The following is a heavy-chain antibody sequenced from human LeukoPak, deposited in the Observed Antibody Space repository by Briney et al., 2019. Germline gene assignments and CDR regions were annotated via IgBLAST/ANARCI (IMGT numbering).Heavy chain of an antibody. D-gene: IGHD2/OR15-2a*01. CDR1: GGSISSGSYY. Sequence: SSETLSLTCTVSGGSISSGSYYWSWIRQPAGKGLEWIGRIYTSGSTNYNPSLKSRVTISVDTSKNQFSLKLSSVTAADTAVYYCARHLSLIGPSSFDCWGQGTLVTVSS. CDR2: IYTSGST. V-gene: IGHV4-61*02. J-gene: IGHJ4*02. CDR3: ARHLSLIGPSSFDC.